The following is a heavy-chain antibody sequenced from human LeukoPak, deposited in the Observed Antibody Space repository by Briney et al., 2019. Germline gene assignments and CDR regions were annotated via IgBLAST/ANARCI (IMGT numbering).Heavy chain of an antibody. CDR2: IYYSGST. Sequence: PSETLSLTCTVSGGSINNYYWSWIRQPPGKGLEWIGYIYYSGSTNYNPSLKSRVTISLDTSKNQFSLKLSSVTAADTAVYYCARDRPHTYSPFDYWGQGTLVTVSS. D-gene: IGHD4-11*01. J-gene: IGHJ4*02. CDR3: ARDRPHTYSPFDY. CDR1: GGSINNYY. V-gene: IGHV4-59*12.